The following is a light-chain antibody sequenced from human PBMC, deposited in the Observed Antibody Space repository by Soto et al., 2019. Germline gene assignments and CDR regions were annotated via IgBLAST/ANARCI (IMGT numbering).Light chain of an antibody. V-gene: IGLV1-44*01. CDR3: AAWNDKLNGPSYV. J-gene: IGLJ1*01. CDR2: SDD. CDR1: SSNIGSNA. Sequence: QSALTQPPSASGTPGQKVTISCSGSSSNIGSNAVNWYQQVPGTAPKLLIYSDDQRPSGVPDRFSGSKSGTSASLAISGLQSEDEADYICAAWNDKLNGPSYVFGTGTKVTVL.